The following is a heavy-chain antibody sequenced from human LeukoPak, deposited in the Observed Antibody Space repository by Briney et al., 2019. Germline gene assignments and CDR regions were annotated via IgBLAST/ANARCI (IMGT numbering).Heavy chain of an antibody. CDR1: GFTFDDYA. D-gene: IGHD4-17*01. CDR2: ISWNSDTR. J-gene: IGHJ4*02. CDR3: AREATNYGDHTMMI. V-gene: IGHV3-9*01. Sequence: GRSLRLSCAVSGFTFDDYAMHWVRQVPGKGLEWVAGISWNSDTRGYVDSVKGRFTISRDNAKNSLYLQMNSLRAEDTAVYYCAREATNYGDHTMMIWGQGTLVTVSS.